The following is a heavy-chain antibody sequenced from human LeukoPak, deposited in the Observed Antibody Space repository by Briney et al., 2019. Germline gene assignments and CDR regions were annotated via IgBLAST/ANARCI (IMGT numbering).Heavy chain of an antibody. J-gene: IGHJ5*02. CDR2: INHSGST. CDR1: GGSFSGYY. CDR3: ARKPGIAAAGTGWFDP. D-gene: IGHD6-13*01. Sequence: SETLSLTCAVYGGSFSGYYWSWIRQPPGKGLERIGEINHSGSTNYNPSLKSRVTISVDTSTNQFSLKLSSVTAADTAVYYCARKPGIAAAGTGWFDPWGQGTLVTVSS. V-gene: IGHV4-34*01.